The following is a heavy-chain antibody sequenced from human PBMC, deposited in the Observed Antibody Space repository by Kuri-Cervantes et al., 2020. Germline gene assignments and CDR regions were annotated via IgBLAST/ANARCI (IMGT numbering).Heavy chain of an antibody. CDR3: AKELHVAVAGIDY. J-gene: IGHJ4*02. D-gene: IGHD6-19*01. CDR2: ISWNSGSI. Sequence: SLKISCAASGFTFDDYAMHWVRQAPGKGLEWVSGISWNSGSIGYADSVKGRFTISRDNSKNTLYLQMNSLRAEDTALYYCAKELHVAVAGIDYWGQGTLVTVSS. CDR1: GFTFDDYA. V-gene: IGHV3-9*01.